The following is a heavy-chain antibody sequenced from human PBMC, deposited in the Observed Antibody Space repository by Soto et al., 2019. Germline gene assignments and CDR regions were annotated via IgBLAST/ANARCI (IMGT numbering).Heavy chain of an antibody. CDR1: GFTFSSYS. Sequence: EVQLVESGGGLVKPGGSLRLSCAASGFTFSSYSMNWVRQAPGKGLEWVSSISSSSSYIYYADSVKGRFTISRDNAKNSLYLQMNSLRAEDTAVYYCARDIVVVSRHAFDIWGQGTMVTVSS. V-gene: IGHV3-21*01. CDR3: ARDIVVVSRHAFDI. J-gene: IGHJ3*02. D-gene: IGHD2-15*01. CDR2: ISSSSSYI.